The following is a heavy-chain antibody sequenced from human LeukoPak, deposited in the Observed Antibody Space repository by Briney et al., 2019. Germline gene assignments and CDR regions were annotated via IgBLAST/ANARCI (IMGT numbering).Heavy chain of an antibody. CDR3: ATDPGHSGMDY. D-gene: IGHD3-10*01. CDR1: GFYLIGYY. Sequence: ASVKVSCKTSGFYLIGYYMHGVRQAPGQGLDWMGWINLQSGGTKYAQKFQDRVTMTSDTSISTAYMDLSRLRSDDTAVYYCATDPGHSGMDYWGQGSLVTVSS. CDR2: INLQSGGT. J-gene: IGHJ4*02. V-gene: IGHV1-2*02.